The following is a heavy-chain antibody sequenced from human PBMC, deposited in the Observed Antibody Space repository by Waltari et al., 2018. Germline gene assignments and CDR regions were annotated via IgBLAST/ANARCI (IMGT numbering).Heavy chain of an antibody. CDR2: IYTSGST. CDR1: GGSISSGSYY. D-gene: IGHD3-10*01. V-gene: IGHV4-61*02. Sequence: QVQLQESGPGLVKPSQTLSLTCTVSGGSISSGSYYWSWIRQPAGQGLEWIGRIYTSGSTNYNPTLKSRVTISVDTAKNQFSLKLSSVTAADTAVDYCARGVRGWFGELSPSWFDPWGQGTLVTVSS. J-gene: IGHJ5*02. CDR3: ARGVRGWFGELSPSWFDP.